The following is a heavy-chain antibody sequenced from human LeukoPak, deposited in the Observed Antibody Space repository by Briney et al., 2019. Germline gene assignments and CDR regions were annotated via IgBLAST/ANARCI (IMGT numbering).Heavy chain of an antibody. CDR3: AMDYYDSNGYSRGWDY. V-gene: IGHV3-30*04. Sequence: GGSLRLSCAASGFTFTSLPLHWVRQAPGKGLEWVAVSSTHGSDEYYADSVKGRFTVFSDNSKKTVYLQMDSLRAEDTAVYHRAMDYYDSNGYSRGWDYWGKGTLVTVSS. CDR2: SSTHGSDE. D-gene: IGHD3-22*01. CDR1: GFTFTSLP. J-gene: IGHJ4*02.